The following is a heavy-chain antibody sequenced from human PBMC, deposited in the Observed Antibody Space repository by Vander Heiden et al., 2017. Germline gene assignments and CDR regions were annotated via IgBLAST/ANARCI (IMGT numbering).Heavy chain of an antibody. CDR1: GGTFSSYA. CDR2: IIPIFGTA. CDR3: ARDGDYYDSSGYYYHYYYGMDV. D-gene: IGHD3-22*01. Sequence: QVQLVQSGAEEKKPGSSVKVSCKASGGTFSSYAISWVRQAPGQGLEWMGGIIPIFGTANYAQKFQGRVTITADKSTSTAYMELSSLRSEDTAVYYCARDGDYYDSSGYYYHYYYGMDVWGQGTTVTVSS. V-gene: IGHV1-69*06. J-gene: IGHJ6*02.